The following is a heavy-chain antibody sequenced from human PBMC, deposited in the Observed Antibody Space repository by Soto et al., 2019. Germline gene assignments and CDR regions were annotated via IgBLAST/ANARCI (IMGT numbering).Heavy chain of an antibody. Sequence: AGSLRLACVASGLPFSNYNMNGVRQAQGKGLEWVSHISGTSVYIHYADSVKGRFTISRDNAKNSVYLQMDSLRVEDTAVYYCAREGALKPFSSWGQGALVTVSS. CDR2: ISGTSVYI. CDR1: GLPFSNYN. V-gene: IGHV3-21*01. CDR3: AREGALKPFSS. J-gene: IGHJ5*02.